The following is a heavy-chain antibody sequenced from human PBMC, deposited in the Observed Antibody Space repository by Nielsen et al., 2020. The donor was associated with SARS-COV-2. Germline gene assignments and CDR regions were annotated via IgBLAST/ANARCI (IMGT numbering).Heavy chain of an antibody. D-gene: IGHD6-13*01. CDR3: ARRSSPGYFFDY. CDR1: GFTFSSYG. V-gene: IGHV3-33*08. J-gene: IGHJ4*02. CDR2: IWYDGSNK. Sequence: GGSLRLSCAASGFTFSSYGMHWVRQAPGKGLEWVAVIWYDGSNKYYADSVKGRFTISRDNSKSTLYLQMNSLRAEDTAVYYCARRSSPGYFFDYWGQGTLVTVSS.